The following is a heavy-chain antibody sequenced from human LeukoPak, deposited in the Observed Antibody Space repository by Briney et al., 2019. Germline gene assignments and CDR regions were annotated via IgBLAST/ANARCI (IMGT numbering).Heavy chain of an antibody. CDR1: GGSISSSSYY. CDR2: IYYSGST. D-gene: IGHD6-19*01. CDR3: ARDRPAVAGSDAFDI. J-gene: IGHJ3*02. V-gene: IGHV4-39*07. Sequence: SETLSLTCTVSGGSISSSSYYWGWIRQPPGKGLEWIGSIYYSGSTYYNPSLKSRVTISVGTSKNQFSLKLSSVTAADTAVYYCARDRPAVAGSDAFDIWGQGTMVTVSS.